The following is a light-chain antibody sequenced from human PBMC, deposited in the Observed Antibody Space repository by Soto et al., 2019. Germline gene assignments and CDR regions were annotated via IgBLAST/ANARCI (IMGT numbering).Light chain of an antibody. V-gene: IGKV1-5*01. J-gene: IGKJ4*01. CDR1: QSISDW. CDR3: QQVNVYPST. CDR2: DIS. Sequence: DIQMTQSPSTLSASLGDRFTITCRASQSISDWLAWYQQKPGKAPKLLIYDISNLEIGVPSRFSGSGSGTEFTLTISGLQPDDFATYYCQQVNVYPSTFGGGTKVDIK.